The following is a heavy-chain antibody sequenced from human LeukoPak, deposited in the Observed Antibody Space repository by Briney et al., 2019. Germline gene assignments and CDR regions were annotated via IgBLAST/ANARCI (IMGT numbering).Heavy chain of an antibody. D-gene: IGHD6-13*01. V-gene: IGHV3-66*01. CDR1: GFTFSSNY. CDR2: IYSGGST. Sequence: GGSLRLSCAASGFTFSSNYMSWVRQAPGKGLEWVSVIYSGGSTYYADSVKGRFTISRDNSKNTLYLQMNSLRAEDTAVYYCARDGAAAGYNYWGQGTLVTVSS. CDR3: ARDGAAAGYNY. J-gene: IGHJ4*02.